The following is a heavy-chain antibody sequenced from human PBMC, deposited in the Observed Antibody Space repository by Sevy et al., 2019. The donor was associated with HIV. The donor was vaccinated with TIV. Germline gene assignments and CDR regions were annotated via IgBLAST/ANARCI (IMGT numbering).Heavy chain of an antibody. CDR2: LNHGNGNT. D-gene: IGHD3-16*01. J-gene: IGHJ4*02. CDR1: GYTFATYT. Sequence: ASVKVSCKASGYTFATYTLHWVRQAPGQSLEWMGWLNHGNGNTRYSQKFQGRVTITRDTSARTAYMELTSLTSEDTAVYYCARDPYARRGFDYWGQGTLVTVSS. V-gene: IGHV1-3*01. CDR3: ARDPYARRGFDY.